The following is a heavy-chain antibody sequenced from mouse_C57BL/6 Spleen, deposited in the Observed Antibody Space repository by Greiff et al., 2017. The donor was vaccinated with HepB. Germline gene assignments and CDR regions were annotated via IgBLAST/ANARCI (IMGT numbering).Heavy chain of an antibody. D-gene: IGHD4-1*01. CDR3: ARAWTGTKGGFDY. V-gene: IGHV5-17*01. CDR2: ISSGSSTI. J-gene: IGHJ2*01. Sequence: VQLKESGGGLVKPGGSLKLSCAASGFTFSDYGMHWVRQAPEKGLEWVAYISSGSSTIYYADTVKGRFTISRDNAKHTLFLQMTSLRSEDTAMYYCARAWTGTKGGFDYWGQGTTLTVSS. CDR1: GFTFSDYG.